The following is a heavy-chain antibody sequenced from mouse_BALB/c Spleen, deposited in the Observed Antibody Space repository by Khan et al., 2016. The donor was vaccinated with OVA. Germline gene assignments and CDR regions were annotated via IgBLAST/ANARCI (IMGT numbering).Heavy chain of an antibody. CDR2: INPTNGGT. Sequence: QVQLQQSGAELVKPGASVKLSCKASGYTFTNFYMYWVRQRPGQGLERIGQINPTNGGTNFNEKFKTQATLTVDNSSSTAYMHLSSLTSEDSALYYCTSSPHYDGNSNQAWFAYWGQGTLVTVAA. J-gene: IGHJ3*01. CDR1: GYTFTNFY. V-gene: IGHV1-53*01. CDR3: TSSPHYDGNSNQAWFAY. D-gene: IGHD2-1*01.